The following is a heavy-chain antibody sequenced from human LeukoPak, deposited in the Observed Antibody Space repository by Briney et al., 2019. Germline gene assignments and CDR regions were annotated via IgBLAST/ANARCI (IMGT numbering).Heavy chain of an antibody. V-gene: IGHV3-30*18. CDR1: GFTFSSYG. CDR2: ISYDGSNK. D-gene: IGHD2-15*01. Sequence: GGSLRLSCAASGFTFSSYGMHWVRQAPGKGLEWVAVISYDGSNKYYADSVKGRFTISRDNSKNTLHLQMNSLRAEDTAVYYCAKVRRPGGWYGLGSMGYWGQGTLVTVSS. CDR3: AKVRRPGGWYGLGSMGY. J-gene: IGHJ4*02.